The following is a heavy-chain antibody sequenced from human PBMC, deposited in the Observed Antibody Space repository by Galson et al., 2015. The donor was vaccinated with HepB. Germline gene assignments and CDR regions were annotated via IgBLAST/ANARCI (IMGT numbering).Heavy chain of an antibody. J-gene: IGHJ5*02. CDR2: TYYRSKWYN. Sequence: CAISGDSVPSNSAAWNWIRQSPSRGLEWLGRTYYRSKWYNDYAVSVKSRITINPDTSKNQFSLQLNSVTPEDTAVYYCARDSLIPTDDSSSWRNWFDPWGQGTLVTVSS. CDR3: ARDSLIPTDDSSSWRNWFDP. CDR1: GDSVPSNSAA. V-gene: IGHV6-1*01. D-gene: IGHD6-13*01.